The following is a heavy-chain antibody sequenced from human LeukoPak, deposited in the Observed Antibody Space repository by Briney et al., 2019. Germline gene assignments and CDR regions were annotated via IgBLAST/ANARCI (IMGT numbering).Heavy chain of an antibody. Sequence: GGSLRLSCEVSGFIFRRHWMSWVRQAPGKGLEWVGNIKDDGSEQYYGDSLRGRFTISRDNAKNSLYLQMNSLRAEDTAVYYCATWAGCGGDCYNWGQGTLVTVSS. CDR3: ATWAGCGGDCYN. J-gene: IGHJ4*02. D-gene: IGHD2-21*02. CDR1: GFIFRRHW. CDR2: IKDDGSEQ. V-gene: IGHV3-7*01.